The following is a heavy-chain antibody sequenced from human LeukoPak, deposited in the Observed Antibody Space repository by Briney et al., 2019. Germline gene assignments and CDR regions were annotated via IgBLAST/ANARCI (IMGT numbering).Heavy chain of an antibody. CDR2: ISGSGGST. CDR3: ATPGGSSGYLPHY. J-gene: IGHJ4*02. D-gene: IGHD3-22*01. V-gene: IGHV3-23*01. CDR1: GFTFSSYA. Sequence: PGGSLRLSCAASGFTFSSYAMSWVRQAPGKGLEWVSAISGSGGSTYYADSVKGRFTISRDNAKNSLYLQMNSLRAEDTAVYYCATPGGSSGYLPHYWGQGTLVTVSS.